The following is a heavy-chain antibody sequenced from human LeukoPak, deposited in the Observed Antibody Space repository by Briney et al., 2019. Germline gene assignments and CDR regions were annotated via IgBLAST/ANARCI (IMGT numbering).Heavy chain of an antibody. J-gene: IGHJ4*02. CDR3: ARTRYYYNSRSYGAPYYFDY. CDR2: IYYSGST. Sequence: SETLSLTCAVSGGSISSNSYYWGWIRQPPGKGLEWIGSIYYSGSTYYNPSLKGRVTISVDTSKNQFSLKLSSVTAADTAVYYCARTRYYYNSRSYGAPYYFDYWGQGTLVTVSS. D-gene: IGHD3-10*01. CDR1: GGSISSNSYY. V-gene: IGHV4-39*01.